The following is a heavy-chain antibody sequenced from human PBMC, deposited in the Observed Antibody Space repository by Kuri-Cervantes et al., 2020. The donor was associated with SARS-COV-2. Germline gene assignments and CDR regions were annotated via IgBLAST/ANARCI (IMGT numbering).Heavy chain of an antibody. CDR1: GGSISSYY. V-gene: IGHV4-59*01. CDR2: IYYSGST. J-gene: IGHJ6*02. D-gene: IGHD3-3*01. CDR3: ARVPFGVVINYYYYGMDV. Sequence: SETLSLTCIVSGGSISSYYWSWIRQPPGKGLEWIGYIYYSGSTNYNPSLKSRVTISVDTSKNQFSLKLSSVTAADTAVYYCARVPFGVVINYYYYGMDVWGQGTTVTVSS.